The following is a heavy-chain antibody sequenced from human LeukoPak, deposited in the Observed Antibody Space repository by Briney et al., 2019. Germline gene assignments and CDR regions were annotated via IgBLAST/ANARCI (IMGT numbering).Heavy chain of an antibody. CDR2: IWYDGSNK. V-gene: IGHV3-33*01. D-gene: IGHD6-6*01. CDR1: GFTFSSYG. Sequence: PGRSLRLSCAASGFTFSSYGMHWVRQAPGKGLEWVAVIWYDGSNKYYADSVKGRFTISRDNSKNTLYLQMNSLRAEDTAVYYCARSTSDVLLRKGNEYSSLGYWGQGTLVTVSS. CDR3: ARSTSDVLLRKGNEYSSLGY. J-gene: IGHJ4*02.